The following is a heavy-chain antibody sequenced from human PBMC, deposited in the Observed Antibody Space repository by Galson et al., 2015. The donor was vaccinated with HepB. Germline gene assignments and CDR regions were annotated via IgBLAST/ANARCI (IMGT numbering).Heavy chain of an antibody. V-gene: IGHV3-23*01. CDR2: ISGSGGST. CDR1: GFTFSSYA. CDR3: AKDLCSSTSCYPNYNYYGMDV. J-gene: IGHJ6*02. D-gene: IGHD2-2*01. Sequence: SLRLSCAASGFTFSSYAMSWVRQAPGKGLEWVSAISGSGGSTYYADSVKGRFTISRDNSKNTLYLQMNSLRAEDTAVDYCAKDLCSSTSCYPNYNYYGMDVWGQGTTVTVSS.